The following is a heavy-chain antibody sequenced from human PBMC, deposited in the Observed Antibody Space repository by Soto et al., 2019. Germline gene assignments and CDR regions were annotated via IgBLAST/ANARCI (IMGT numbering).Heavy chain of an antibody. CDR1: GGSISSYY. J-gene: IGHJ5*02. CDR2: IYYSGST. D-gene: IGHD3-10*01. CDR3: ARAGTIMVRGVISGWFDP. V-gene: IGHV4-59*01. Sequence: PSETLSLTCTVSGGSISSYYWSWIRQPPGKGLEWIGYIYYSGSTNYNPSLKSRVTISVDTSKNQFSLKLSSVTAADTAVYYCARAGTIMVRGVISGWFDPWGQGTLVTVSS.